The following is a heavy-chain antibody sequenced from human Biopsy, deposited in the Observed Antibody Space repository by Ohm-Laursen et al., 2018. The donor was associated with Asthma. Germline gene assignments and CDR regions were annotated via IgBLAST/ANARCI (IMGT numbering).Heavy chain of an antibody. CDR3: AGFCSGGNCPDH. V-gene: IGHV4-34*01. D-gene: IGHD2-15*01. CDR1: GGSFSSNY. CDR2: THHSGYT. J-gene: IGHJ4*02. Sequence: TLSLTCAVYGGSFSSNYWSWIRQTPGKGLEWLGDTHHSGYTNYNPSLSSRLTLSVDTSKNQFSLRLTSVTAADTAVYYCAGFCSGGNCPDHWGQGTLVTVSS.